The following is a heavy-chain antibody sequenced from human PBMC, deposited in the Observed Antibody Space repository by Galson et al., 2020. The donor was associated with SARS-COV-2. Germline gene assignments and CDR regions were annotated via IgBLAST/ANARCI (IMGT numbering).Heavy chain of an antibody. CDR3: AREALSRITIFGVVINYFYMDV. V-gene: IGHV3-53*01. CDR2: IYSGGST. J-gene: IGHJ6*03. D-gene: IGHD3-3*01. Sequence: GGSLRLSCAASGFTLSSNYMSWVRQTPGKGLECVTVIYSGGSTYYADSVKGRFTISRDNSKNTLYLQMNNLRAEDTAVYYCAREALSRITIFGVVINYFYMDVWGKGTTVTVSS. CDR1: GFTLSSNY.